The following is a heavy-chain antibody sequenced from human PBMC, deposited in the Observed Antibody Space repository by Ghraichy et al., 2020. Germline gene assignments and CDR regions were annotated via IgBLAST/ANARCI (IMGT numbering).Heavy chain of an antibody. CDR3: ASVDQDYDFWSGYLGSYKGHAFDI. D-gene: IGHD3-3*01. Sequence: ASVKVSCKASGYTFTSYGISWVRQAPGQGLEWMGWISAYNGNTNYAQKLQGRVTMTTDTSTSTAYMELRSLRSDDTAVYYCASVDQDYDFWSGYLGSYKGHAFDIWGQGTMVTVSS. CDR2: ISAYNGNT. V-gene: IGHV1-18*01. J-gene: IGHJ3*02. CDR1: GYTFTSYG.